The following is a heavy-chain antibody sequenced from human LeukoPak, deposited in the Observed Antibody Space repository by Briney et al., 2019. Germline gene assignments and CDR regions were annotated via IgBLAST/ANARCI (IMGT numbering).Heavy chain of an antibody. CDR3: AREGGQQLRKAYYYYYGMDV. Sequence: PGGSLRLSCAASGFTFSSYWMHWVRQAPGKGLVWVSRINSDGSSTSYADSVKGRFTISRDNAKNTLYLQMNSLRAEDTAVYYCAREGGQQLRKAYYYYYGMDVWGQGTTVTVSS. J-gene: IGHJ6*02. V-gene: IGHV3-74*01. D-gene: IGHD6-13*01. CDR1: GFTFSSYW. CDR2: INSDGSST.